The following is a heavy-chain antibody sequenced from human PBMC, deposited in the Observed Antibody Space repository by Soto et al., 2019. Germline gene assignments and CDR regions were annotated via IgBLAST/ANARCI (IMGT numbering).Heavy chain of an antibody. CDR3: ARDSLTYYYDSSGYDHYFDY. CDR2: INPNSGGA. CDR1: GYTSTGYY. D-gene: IGHD3-22*01. V-gene: IGHV1-2*02. J-gene: IGHJ4*02. Sequence: GASVKVSCKASGYTSTGYYMHWVRQAPGQGLEWMGWINPNSGGANYAQKFQGRVTMTRDTSISTAYMELSRLRSDDTAVYYCARDSLTYYYDSSGYDHYFDYWGQGTLVTVSS.